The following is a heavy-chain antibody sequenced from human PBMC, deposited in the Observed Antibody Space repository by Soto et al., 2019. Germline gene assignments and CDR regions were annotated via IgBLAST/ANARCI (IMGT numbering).Heavy chain of an antibody. CDR3: ARGRGYSGYDHYSYIDMDV. Sequence: QVQLVQSGAEVKKPASSVKVSCKASGGTFNNYPITWVRQAPGEGLEWMGGRIPIFGTANYAQNFQGRVTIIVDESTTTAYMEISSLRSEDTAVYYCARGRGYSGYDHYSYIDMDVWGQGTTVTVSS. CDR2: RIPIFGTA. D-gene: IGHD5-12*01. V-gene: IGHV1-69*01. J-gene: IGHJ6*02. CDR1: GGTFNNYP.